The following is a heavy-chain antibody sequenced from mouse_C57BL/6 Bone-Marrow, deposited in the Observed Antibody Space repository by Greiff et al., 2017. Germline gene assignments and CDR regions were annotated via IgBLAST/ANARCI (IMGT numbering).Heavy chain of an antibody. J-gene: IGHJ4*01. Sequence: QVQLQQSGAELARPGASVKLSCKASGYTFTSYWMHWVKQRPGQGLEWIGMIHPNSGSTNYNEKFKSKATLTVDKSSSTAYMQLSSLTSEDSAVYYCARGPFGGYPYYYAMDYWGQGTSVTVSS. CDR1: GYTFTSYW. CDR3: ARGPFGGYPYYYAMDY. V-gene: IGHV1-64*01. CDR2: IHPNSGST. D-gene: IGHD1-1*02.